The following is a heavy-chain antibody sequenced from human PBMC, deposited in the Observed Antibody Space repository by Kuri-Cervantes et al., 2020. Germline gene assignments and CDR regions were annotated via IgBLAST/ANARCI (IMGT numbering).Heavy chain of an antibody. D-gene: IGHD2-15*01. V-gene: IGHV3-11*01. J-gene: IGHJ4*02. CDR3: ARGSATVATTNDY. CDR1: GFTFSDWY. CDR2: INPSGSTV. Sequence: GESLKISCAASGFTFSDWYMSWVRQAPGKGLEWVSYINPSGSTVYYADSVKGRFTISRDNAKNSLYLQVNSLRAEDTAVYYCARGSATVATTNDYWGQGTLVTVSS.